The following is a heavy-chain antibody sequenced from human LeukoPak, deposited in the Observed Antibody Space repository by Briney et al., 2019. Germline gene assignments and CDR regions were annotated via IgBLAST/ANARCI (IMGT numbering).Heavy chain of an antibody. V-gene: IGHV3-21*01. CDR2: ISSSSSDI. D-gene: IGHD1-1*01. Sequence: GGSLRLSCAASGFTFTSYSMNWVRQAPGKGLEWVSSISSSSSDISYADSLKGRFTISRDNANNLLYVQMNSLRAEDTAVYFCAREMNDRELDFYYGMDVWGQGTTVTVSS. J-gene: IGHJ6*02. CDR1: GFTFTSYS. CDR3: AREMNDRELDFYYGMDV.